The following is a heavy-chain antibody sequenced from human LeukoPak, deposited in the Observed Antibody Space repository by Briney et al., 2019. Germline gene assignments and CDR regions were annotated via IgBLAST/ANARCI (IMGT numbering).Heavy chain of an antibody. V-gene: IGHV3-15*01. CDR3: TTVGYDSSGYYSYFFDY. CDR2: IKSKAGGGTT. CDR1: GFTFSNYG. D-gene: IGHD3-22*01. J-gene: IGHJ4*02. Sequence: KTGGSLRLSCAASGFTFSNYGMNWVRKAPGKGLEWVGRIKSKAGGGTTDYAAPVKGRYTISRDDSKNTLYPKMNSLKAEDTAVYFCTTVGYDSSGYYSYFFDYWGQGTLVTVSS.